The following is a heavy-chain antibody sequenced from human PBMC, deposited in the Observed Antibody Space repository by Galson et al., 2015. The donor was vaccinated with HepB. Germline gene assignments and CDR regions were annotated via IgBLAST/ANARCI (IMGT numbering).Heavy chain of an antibody. CDR2: INVDGSTT. J-gene: IGHJ6*02. CDR1: GFTFSDYW. CDR3: ARDRETYRSDWFGSYYYGLDV. D-gene: IGHD6-19*01. Sequence: SLRLSCAASGFTFSDYWMHWVRQAPGKGLVWVSGINVDGSTTSYADSVKGRFTISRDNAKHTLSLQMNSLRAEDTGVYYYARDRETYRSDWFGSYYYGLDVWGQGTTVTVFS. V-gene: IGHV3-74*01.